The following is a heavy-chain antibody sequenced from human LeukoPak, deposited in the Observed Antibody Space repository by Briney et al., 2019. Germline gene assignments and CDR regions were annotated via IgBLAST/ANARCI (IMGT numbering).Heavy chain of an antibody. CDR3: ARVGGSSWYFDY. CDR1: GFTFSDYY. Sequence: GGSLRLSCAASGFTFSDYYMSWIRQAPGKGLEWVSYISSSGNTTYHADSVKGRFTISRDNAKNSLYLQMSSLRAEDTAVYYCARVGGSSWYFDYWGQGTLVTVSS. CDR2: ISSSGNTT. J-gene: IGHJ4*02. V-gene: IGHV3-11*04. D-gene: IGHD6-13*01.